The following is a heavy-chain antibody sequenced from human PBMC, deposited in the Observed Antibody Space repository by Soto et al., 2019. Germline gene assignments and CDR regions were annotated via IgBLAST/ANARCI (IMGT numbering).Heavy chain of an antibody. J-gene: IGHJ4*02. V-gene: IGHV3-30*18. CDR3: AKDFRGGSSSDY. CDR1: GFTFSSYG. CDR2: ISYDGSNK. D-gene: IGHD6-6*01. Sequence: VQVLESGGGLVQPGGSLRLSCAASGFTFSSYGMHWVRQAPGKGLEWVAVISYDGSNKYYADSVKGRFTISRDNSKNTLYLQMNSLRAEDTAVYYCAKDFRGGSSSDYWGQGTLVTVSS.